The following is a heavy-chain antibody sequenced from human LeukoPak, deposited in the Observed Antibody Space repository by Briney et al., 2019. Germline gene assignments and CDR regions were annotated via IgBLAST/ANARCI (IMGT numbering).Heavy chain of an antibody. CDR2: MNQDGSEK. V-gene: IGHV3-7*01. D-gene: IGHD2-21*01. J-gene: IGHJ4*02. CDR3: ARGYCGGECYSGVDY. Sequence: PGGSLRLSCAASGFTFISYWMSWVRQAPGKGPEWVANMNQDGSEKYYVDSVKGRFTISRDKSKNTLYLQMNFLRAEDTAVYYCARGYCGGECYSGVDYWGQGTLVTVSS. CDR1: GFTFISYW.